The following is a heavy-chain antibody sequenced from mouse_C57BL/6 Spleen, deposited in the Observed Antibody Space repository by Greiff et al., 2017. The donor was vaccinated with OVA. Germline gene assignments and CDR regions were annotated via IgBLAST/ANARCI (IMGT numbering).Heavy chain of an antibody. CDR2: IDPSDSYT. CDR3: ARWRDYDYAMDY. D-gene: IGHD2-4*01. CDR1: GYTFTSYW. J-gene: IGHJ4*01. Sequence: VQLQQPGAELVMPGASVKLSCKASGYTFTSYWMYWVKQRPGQGLEWIGEIDPSDSYTNYNQKFKGKSTLTVDKSSSTAYMQLSSLTSEDSAVYYCARWRDYDYAMDYWGQGTSVTVSS. V-gene: IGHV1-69*01.